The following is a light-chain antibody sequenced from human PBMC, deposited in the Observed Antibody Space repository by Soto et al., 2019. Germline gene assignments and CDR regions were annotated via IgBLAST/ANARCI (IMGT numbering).Light chain of an antibody. Sequence: EIVLTQSPGTLSLSPGERATLSCRASQSVSSSYLAWYQQKPGQAPRLLIYGASSRATGIPDRFSVSGSGTDFTLTIRRLAPEDFAVYYCQQYGSSPYTFGQGTKLEIK. J-gene: IGKJ2*01. CDR1: QSVSSSY. V-gene: IGKV3-20*01. CDR3: QQYGSSPYT. CDR2: GAS.